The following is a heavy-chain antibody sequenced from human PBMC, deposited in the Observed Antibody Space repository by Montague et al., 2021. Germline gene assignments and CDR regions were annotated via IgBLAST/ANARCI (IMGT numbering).Heavy chain of an antibody. V-gene: IGHV4-59*01. J-gene: IGHJ5*02. CDR2: THNNGNT. CDR1: GGSISTYH. CDR3: ARDREHTYGRFFHP. D-gene: IGHD3-16*01. Sequence: SETLSLTCTVSGGSISTYHCIWLWQRQGKGLEWVGETHNNGNTNYNYNPSLKSRVTISVDKSNNQFSLKLSSVTAADTAVYYCARDREHTYGRFFHPWGQGTLVTVSS.